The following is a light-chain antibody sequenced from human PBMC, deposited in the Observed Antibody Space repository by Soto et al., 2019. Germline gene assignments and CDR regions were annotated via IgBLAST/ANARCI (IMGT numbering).Light chain of an antibody. V-gene: IGKV1-17*03. CDR3: LHHTNFTLT. CDR2: DAS. J-gene: IGKJ5*01. CDR1: QGISNH. Sequence: DIQMTQSPSAMSESVGDRVTITCRASQGISNHLVWFQQRPGKVPKRLIYDASSLQTGVPSRFSGSGAGTDFTLTISSLQPEDFATYYCLHHTNFTLTFGQGTRLEAK.